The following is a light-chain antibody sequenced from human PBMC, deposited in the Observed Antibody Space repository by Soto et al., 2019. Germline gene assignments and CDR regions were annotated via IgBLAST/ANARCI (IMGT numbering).Light chain of an antibody. CDR2: DAS. J-gene: IGKJ5*01. CDR1: QSISSW. V-gene: IGKV1-5*01. Sequence: DIQMTQSPSTLSASVGDRVTITCRASQSISSWLAWYQQKPGKAPKLLIYDASSLESGVPSRFSGSGSGTEFTLTISSLQSEDFAVYYCQQRSNRITFGQGTRLEIK. CDR3: QQRSNRIT.